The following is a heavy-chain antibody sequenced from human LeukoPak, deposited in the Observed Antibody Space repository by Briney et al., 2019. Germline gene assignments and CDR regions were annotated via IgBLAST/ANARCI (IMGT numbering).Heavy chain of an antibody. J-gene: IGHJ4*02. CDR3: ARDERWIQFNY. V-gene: IGHV3-30*03. D-gene: IGHD5-18*01. CDR1: GFTFRTYG. Sequence: GGSLRLSCAASGFTFRTYGSHWVRQAPGKGLEWVAVIASDGKTTYYADSVKGRFTISRDTSKNTLYLHMNGLRVEDTAIYYCARDERWIQFNYWGQGTLVTVSS. CDR2: IASDGKTT.